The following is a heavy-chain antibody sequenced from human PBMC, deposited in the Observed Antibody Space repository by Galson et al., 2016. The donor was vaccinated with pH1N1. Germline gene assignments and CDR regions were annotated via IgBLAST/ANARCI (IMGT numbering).Heavy chain of an antibody. V-gene: IGHV1-69*02. CDR3: ARVRYQLLPGHY. J-gene: IGHJ4*02. Sequence: SVKVSCKASGGTSSGYTINWVRQAPGQGLEWMGRIIPILGIANYAQKFQGRVTITADKSTSTAYMEVSTLRSDDTAVYYCARVRYQLLPGHYWGQGTLVTVSS. CDR1: GGTSSGYT. D-gene: IGHD2-2*01. CDR2: IIPILGIA.